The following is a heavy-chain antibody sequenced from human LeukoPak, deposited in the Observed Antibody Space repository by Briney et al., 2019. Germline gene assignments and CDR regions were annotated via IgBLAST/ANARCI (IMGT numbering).Heavy chain of an antibody. CDR3: ARGGQNFDFWRFDY. Sequence: GGSLRLSCAGSGFTFNDHAMSWVRQAPGTGLEWVSSISGSGGSTYYADYVKGRSTISRDNSKKVVYFEMNSLRGEDTAVYFCARGGQNFDFWRFDYWGQGTLAVVSS. J-gene: IGHJ4*02. D-gene: IGHD3-3*01. V-gene: IGHV3-23*01. CDR1: GFTFNDHA. CDR2: ISGSGGST.